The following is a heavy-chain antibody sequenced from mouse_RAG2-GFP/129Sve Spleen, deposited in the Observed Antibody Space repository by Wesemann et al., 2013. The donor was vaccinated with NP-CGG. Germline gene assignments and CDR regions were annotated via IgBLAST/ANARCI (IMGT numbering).Heavy chain of an antibody. CDR1: GFAFSSYD. J-gene: IGHJ4*01. CDR2: ISSGGGST. Sequence: EVQLVESGGGLVKPGGSLKLSCAASGFAFSSYDMSWVRQTPEKRLEWVAYISSGGGSTYYPDTVKGRFTISRDNARNILYLQMSSLRSEDTAMYYCARLRYAMDYWGQGTSVTVSS. V-gene: IGHV5-12-1*01. CDR3: ARLRYAMDY. D-gene: IGHD1-1*01.